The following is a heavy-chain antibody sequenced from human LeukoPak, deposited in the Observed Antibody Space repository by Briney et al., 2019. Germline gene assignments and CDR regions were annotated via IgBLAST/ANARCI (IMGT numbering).Heavy chain of an antibody. CDR1: GFTFSSYS. CDR3: ARARPTGASRVFLVQ. CDR2: MSSGSRDI. V-gene: IGHV3-21*01. Sequence: KPGGSLRLSCAASGFTFSSYSMTWVRQAPRKGLEWVSSMSSGSRDIYYADSVRGRFIISRDNAKNSLYLLMTSLTAEDPAVYPCARARPTGASRVFLVQWGQGTLVTVSS. D-gene: IGHD2-2*01. J-gene: IGHJ4*02.